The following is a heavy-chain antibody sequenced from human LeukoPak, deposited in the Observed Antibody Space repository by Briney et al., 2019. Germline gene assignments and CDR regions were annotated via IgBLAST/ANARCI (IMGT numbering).Heavy chain of an antibody. V-gene: IGHV3-11*04. D-gene: IGHD3-10*01. J-gene: IGHJ6*04. CDR2: ISSSGSTI. CDR1: GGSFSGYY. CDR3: ARDDYYGSGYRDYYYYGMDV. Sequence: LSLTCAVYGGSFSGYYWSWVRQAPGKGLEWVSYISSSGSTIYYADSVKGRFTISRDNAKNSLYLQMNSLRAEDTAVYYCARDDYYGSGYRDYYYYGMDVWGKGTTVTVSS.